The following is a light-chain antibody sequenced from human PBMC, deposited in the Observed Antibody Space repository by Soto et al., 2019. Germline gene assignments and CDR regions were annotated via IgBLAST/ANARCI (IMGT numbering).Light chain of an antibody. J-gene: IGLJ3*02. CDR2: SNN. Sequence: QSVLTQPPSASGTPGQRVTISCSGSSSNIGVNSVTWYQHLPGTAPKLLIYSNNQRPSGVPDRFSGSRSGTSASLAISGLQSEDEADYYCAVWDDSLNGWVFGGGTKLT. V-gene: IGLV1-44*01. CDR3: AVWDDSLNGWV. CDR1: SSNIGVNS.